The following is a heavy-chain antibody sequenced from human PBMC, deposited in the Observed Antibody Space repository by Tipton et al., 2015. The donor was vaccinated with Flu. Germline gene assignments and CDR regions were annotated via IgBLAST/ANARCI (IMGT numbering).Heavy chain of an antibody. Sequence: LSLTCTVSGGSISSSSYYWGWIRQPPGKGLEWIGSIYYTGSTYYSPSLKSRGTISLDTSKNQFSLKLSSVTAADTAVYNCARVGHYYDTSGSYFTMGAFDIWGRGTVVTVSS. CDR1: GGSISSSSYY. J-gene: IGHJ3*02. CDR3: ARVGHYYDTSGSYFTMGAFDI. D-gene: IGHD3-22*01. V-gene: IGHV4-39*07. CDR2: IYYTGST.